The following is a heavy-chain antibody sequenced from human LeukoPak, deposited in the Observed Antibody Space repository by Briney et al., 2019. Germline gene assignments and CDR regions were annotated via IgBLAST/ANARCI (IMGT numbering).Heavy chain of an antibody. Sequence: ASVKVSCKASGYTSTSYDIKWVRQATGQGLEWMGGINPNRGNTGYAQRLQGRVTMTRNTSRSTDHLELSSLRSEDTAVYYCARGSLSGSYPLDYWGQGTLVTVSS. CDR3: ARGSLSGSYPLDY. J-gene: IGHJ4*02. D-gene: IGHD1-26*01. V-gene: IGHV1-8*01. CDR2: INPNRGNT. CDR1: GYTSTSYD.